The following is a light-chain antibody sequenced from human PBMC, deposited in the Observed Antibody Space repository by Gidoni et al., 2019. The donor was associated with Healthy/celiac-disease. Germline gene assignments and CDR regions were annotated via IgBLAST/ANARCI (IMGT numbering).Light chain of an antibody. V-gene: IGLV2-14*01. CDR3: SSYTSSNWV. Sequence: QSALTQPASVSGSPGQSITISCTGTSSDVGGYNSVSWYQQHPGKAPKLMIYEVSNRPSGVSNRFSGSKSGNTASLTISGLQAEDEADYYCSSYTSSNWVFGGGTKLTVL. J-gene: IGLJ3*02. CDR1: SSDVGGYNS. CDR2: EVS.